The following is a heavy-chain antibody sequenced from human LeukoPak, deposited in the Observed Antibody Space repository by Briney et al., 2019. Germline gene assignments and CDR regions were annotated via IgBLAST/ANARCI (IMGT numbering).Heavy chain of an antibody. CDR3: ARVLVVPASNWFDP. J-gene: IGHJ5*02. Sequence: ASVKVSCKASGYTFTSYGISWVRQAPGQGLEWMGWIGAYNGNTNYAQKLQGRVTMTTDTSTSTAYMELRSLRSDDTAVYYCARVLVVPASNWFDPWGQGTLVTVSS. CDR2: IGAYNGNT. V-gene: IGHV1-18*01. CDR1: GYTFTSYG. D-gene: IGHD2-2*01.